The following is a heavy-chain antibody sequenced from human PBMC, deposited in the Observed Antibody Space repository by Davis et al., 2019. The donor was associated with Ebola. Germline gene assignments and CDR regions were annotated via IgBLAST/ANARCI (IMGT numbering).Heavy chain of an antibody. CDR2: LWSNGFTT. CDR3: ARSYYGGDYLDY. D-gene: IGHD3-10*01. Sequence: GESLKISCEVSGFSFSDYGMHWICQAPGKGLGWVAALWSNGFTTFYTDSVRGRFTISRDNSKNTLFLQMNNLRVEDTAVYYCARSYYGGDYLDYWGQGTLVTVSS. V-gene: IGHV3-33*01. J-gene: IGHJ4*02. CDR1: GFSFSDYG.